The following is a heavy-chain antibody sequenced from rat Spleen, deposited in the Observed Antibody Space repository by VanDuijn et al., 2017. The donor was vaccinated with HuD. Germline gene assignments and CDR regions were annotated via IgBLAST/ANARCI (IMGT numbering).Heavy chain of an antibody. CDR3: ARRHYGYTDYFDY. CDR1: GFSLTSYN. CDR2: IWTGGST. J-gene: IGHJ2*01. V-gene: IGHV2-30*01. D-gene: IGHD1-9*01. Sequence: QVQLKESGPGLVQPSQTLSLTCTVSGFSLTSYNVHWVRQPTGKGLEWMGVIWTGGSTDYNSALKSRLSFSRDTSKSQVFLKMNSLQTEDIATYYCARRHYGYTDYFDYWGQGVMVTVSS.